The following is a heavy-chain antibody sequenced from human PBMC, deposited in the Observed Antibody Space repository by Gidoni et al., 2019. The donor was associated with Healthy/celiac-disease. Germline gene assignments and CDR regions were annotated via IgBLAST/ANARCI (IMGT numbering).Heavy chain of an antibody. J-gene: IGHJ3*02. V-gene: IGHV3-30*18. CDR2: ISYDGSNK. Sequence: QVQLVESGGGVVQPGRSLRLSCAASGLTFSSYGMHWVRQAPGKGLEWVAVISYDGSNKYYAYSVKCRFTISRDNSKNTLYLQMNSLRAEDTAVYYCAKDDLLYYDYVWGSYRYGAFDIWGQGTMVTVSS. CDR3: AKDDLLYYDYVWGSYRYGAFDI. D-gene: IGHD3-16*02. CDR1: GLTFSSYG.